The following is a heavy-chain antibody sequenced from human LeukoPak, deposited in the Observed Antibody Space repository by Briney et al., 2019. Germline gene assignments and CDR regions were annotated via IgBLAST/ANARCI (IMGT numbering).Heavy chain of an antibody. CDR3: ARGDCSGGSCYTS. V-gene: IGHV1-3*03. CDR1: GGTFSSYA. D-gene: IGHD2-15*01. CDR2: INAGNGNT. Sequence: ASVKVSCKASGGTFSSYAISWVRQAPGQRLEWMGWINAGNGNTKYSQEFQGRVTITRDTSASTAYMELSSLRSEDMAVYYCARGDCSGGSCYTSWGQGTLVTVSP. J-gene: IGHJ5*02.